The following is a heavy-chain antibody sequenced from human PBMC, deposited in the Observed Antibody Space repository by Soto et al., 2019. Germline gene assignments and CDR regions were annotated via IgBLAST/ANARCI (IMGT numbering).Heavy chain of an antibody. Sequence: QMQLVESGGGLVKPGGSLRLSCAASGFTFNDSYMSWIRQAPGKGLEWVSYTSSSGSTMYYAESVKGRFTISRDNAKNSVYLKRNSRGAEDTAVFYCGGRRGGGFLDYWGQGTLVTVSS. CDR2: TSSSGSTM. D-gene: IGHD3-16*01. J-gene: IGHJ4*02. CDR1: GFTFNDSY. CDR3: GGRRGGGFLDY. V-gene: IGHV3-11*01.